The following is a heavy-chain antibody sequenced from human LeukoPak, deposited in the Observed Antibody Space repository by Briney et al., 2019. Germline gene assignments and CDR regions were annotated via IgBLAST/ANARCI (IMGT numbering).Heavy chain of an antibody. CDR3: ARTVAAAGPYYFDY. V-gene: IGHV4-59*01. CDR1: GGSFSTYY. D-gene: IGHD6-13*01. CDR2: IYYSGST. J-gene: IGHJ4*02. Sequence: SETLSLTCTVSGGSFSTYYWSWIRQPPGKGLECIGYIYYSGSTNYNPSLKSRVTISVDTSKNQFSLKLSSVTAADTAVYYCARTVAAAGPYYFDYWGQGTLVTVSS.